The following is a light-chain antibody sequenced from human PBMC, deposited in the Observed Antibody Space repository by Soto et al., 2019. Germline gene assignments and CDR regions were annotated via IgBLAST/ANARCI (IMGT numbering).Light chain of an antibody. V-gene: IGKV3-20*01. CDR1: QSVSHRY. J-gene: IGKJ1*01. CDR2: SVS. Sequence: EIVLTQSPGTLSLSPGERATLSCRASQSVSHRYLAWYQQKPGQAPRLLIHSVSSRATGIPDRFSGSGSGTDFHLTISRLEPEDFAVYYCQLHGSARWPFGQGTKLELK. CDR3: QLHGSARWP.